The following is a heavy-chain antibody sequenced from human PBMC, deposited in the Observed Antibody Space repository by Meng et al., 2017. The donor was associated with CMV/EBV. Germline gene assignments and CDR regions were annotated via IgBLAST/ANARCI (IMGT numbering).Heavy chain of an antibody. J-gene: IGHJ4*02. CDR1: GYTFTGYY. V-gene: IGHV1-2*02. Sequence: QASGYTFTGYYLHWVRQAPGHGLEWMGWINPNSGGTNYAQKFQGRVTMTRDTSISTAYMELSRLRSDDTAVYYCARVTSVAYYFDYWGQGTLVTVSS. CDR3: ARVTSVAYYFDY. CDR2: INPNSGGT. D-gene: IGHD3-16*01.